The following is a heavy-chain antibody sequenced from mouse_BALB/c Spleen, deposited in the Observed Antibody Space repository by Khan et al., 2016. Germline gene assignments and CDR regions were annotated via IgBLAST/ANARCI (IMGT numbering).Heavy chain of an antibody. CDR1: GYTFTSYN. CDR3: ASDLLWYAMDY. D-gene: IGHD2-1*01. Sequence: VQLQQSGPELVKPGASVKVSCKASGYTFTSYNMYWVKQSHGKSLEWIGYIDPYNGGTNYNQKFKGKATLTVDKSSITAYMHLNSLTSEDSAVYYCASDLLWYAMDYWGQGTSVTVSS. V-gene: IGHV1S135*01. J-gene: IGHJ4*01. CDR2: IDPYNGGT.